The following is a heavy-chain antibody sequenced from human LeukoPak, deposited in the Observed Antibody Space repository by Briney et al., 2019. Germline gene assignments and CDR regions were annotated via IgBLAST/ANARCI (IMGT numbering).Heavy chain of an antibody. D-gene: IGHD3-16*02. CDR2: IYYSGST. J-gene: IGHJ3*02. Sequence: SETLSLTCTVSGGSISSGDYYWSWIRQPPGKGLEWIGYIYYSGSTYYNPSLKSRVTISVDTSKNQFSLKLSSVTAADTAVYYCARDRGSMITFGGVIVNAFDIWGQGTMVTVSS. V-gene: IGHV4-30-4*01. CDR3: ARDRGSMITFGGVIVNAFDI. CDR1: GGSISSGDYY.